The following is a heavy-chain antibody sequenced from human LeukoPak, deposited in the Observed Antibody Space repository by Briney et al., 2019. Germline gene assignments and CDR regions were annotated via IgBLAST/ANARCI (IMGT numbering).Heavy chain of an antibody. V-gene: IGHV3-11*04. J-gene: IGHJ4*02. Sequence: GGSLRLSCAASGFTFSDYYMSWIRQAPGKGLEWVSCISSSGSTIYYADSVKGRFTISRDNAKNSLYLQMNSLRAEDTAVYYCARDPLAQRYFDYWGQGTLVTVSS. CDR3: ARDPLAQRYFDY. CDR2: ISSSGSTI. CDR1: GFTFSDYY. D-gene: IGHD3-3*02.